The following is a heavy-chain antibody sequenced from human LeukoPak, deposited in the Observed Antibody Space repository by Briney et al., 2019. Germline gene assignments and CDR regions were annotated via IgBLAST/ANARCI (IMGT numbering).Heavy chain of an antibody. CDR1: GYTFTGHY. V-gene: IGHV1-2*02. D-gene: IGHD6-19*01. CDR2: INPNSGGT. CDR3: ARDFSGWYGDYFDY. Sequence: GASVKVSCKASGYTFTGHYMHWVRQAPGQGLEWMGWINPNSGGTNYAQKFQGRVTMTRDTSISTAYMELSRLRSDDTAVYYCARDFSGWYGDYFDYWGQGTLVTVSS. J-gene: IGHJ4*02.